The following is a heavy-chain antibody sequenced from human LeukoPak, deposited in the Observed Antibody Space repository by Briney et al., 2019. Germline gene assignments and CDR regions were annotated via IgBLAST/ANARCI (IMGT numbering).Heavy chain of an antibody. Sequence: GGSLRLSCAASGFIFGNYWMHWVRQVPGKGLVWVARINPNGKITTYTDSVKGRFTISRDSSKNTLYLQMNGLRAEDTAVYYCARGGDLTGYYSTVDAFDIWGQGIMVTVSP. D-gene: IGHD3-9*01. CDR2: INPNGKIT. V-gene: IGHV3-74*01. J-gene: IGHJ3*02. CDR1: GFIFGNYW. CDR3: ARGGDLTGYYSTVDAFDI.